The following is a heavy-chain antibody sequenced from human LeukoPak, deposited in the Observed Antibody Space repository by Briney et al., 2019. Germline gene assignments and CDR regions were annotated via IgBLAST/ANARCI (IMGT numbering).Heavy chain of an antibody. CDR3: ARGYSSSWRLLNLWGPTGDHFDY. CDR2: MNPNSGNT. CDR1: GYTFTSYD. J-gene: IGHJ4*02. Sequence: GASVKVSCKASGYTFTSYDINWVRQATGQGLEWMGWMNPNSGNTGYAQKFQGRVTMTRNTSISTAYMELSSLRSEDTAVYYCARGYSSSWRLLNLWGPTGDHFDYWGQGTLVTVSS. D-gene: IGHD6-13*01. V-gene: IGHV1-8*01.